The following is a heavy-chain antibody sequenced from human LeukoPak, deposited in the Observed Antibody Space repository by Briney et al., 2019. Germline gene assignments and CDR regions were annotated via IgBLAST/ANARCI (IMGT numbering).Heavy chain of an antibody. J-gene: IGHJ1*01. D-gene: IGHD2-15*01. V-gene: IGHV3-53*01. CDR1: GFTVSSNY. CDR3: ARGCSGGSCLGAEYFQH. CDR2: IYSGDRT. Sequence: PGGSLRLSCTASGFTVSSNYMSWIRQAPGKGLEWVSVIYSGDRTYYTDSVKGRFTISRDSSRDTLYLQMNSLRTEDTAVYYCARGCSGGSCLGAEYFQHWGQGTLVTVSS.